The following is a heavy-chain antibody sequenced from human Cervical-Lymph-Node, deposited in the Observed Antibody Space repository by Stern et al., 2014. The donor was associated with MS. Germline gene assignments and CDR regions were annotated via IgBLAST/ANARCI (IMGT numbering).Heavy chain of an antibody. D-gene: IGHD5-12*01. CDR1: GFTFSSYA. CDR2: ISYDGSNK. V-gene: IGHV3-30*01. Sequence: VQLVESGGGVVQPGRSLRLSCAASGFTFSSYAMHWVRQAPGKGLEWVAVISYDGSNKYYADSVKGRFTISRDNSKNTLYLQMNSLRAEDTAVYYCAREEWLRFVFDYWGQGTLVTVSS. CDR3: AREEWLRFVFDY. J-gene: IGHJ4*02.